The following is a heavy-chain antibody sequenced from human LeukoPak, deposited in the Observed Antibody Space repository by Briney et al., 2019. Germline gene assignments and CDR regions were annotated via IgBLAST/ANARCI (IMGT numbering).Heavy chain of an antibody. J-gene: IGHJ5*02. CDR3: ARDHSDYGDNWFDP. Sequence: SVKVSCKASGGTFSSYAISWVRQAPGQGLECMGGIIPIFGTASYAQKFQGRVTMTRDMSTSTVYMELSSLRSEDTAVYYCARDHSDYGDNWFDPWGQGTLVTVSS. CDR2: IIPIFGTA. CDR1: GGTFSSYA. D-gene: IGHD4-17*01. V-gene: IGHV1-69*05.